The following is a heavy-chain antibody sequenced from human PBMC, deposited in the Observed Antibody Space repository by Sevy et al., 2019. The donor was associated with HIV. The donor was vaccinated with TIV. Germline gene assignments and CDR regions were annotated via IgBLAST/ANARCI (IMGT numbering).Heavy chain of an antibody. V-gene: IGHV3-23*01. D-gene: IGHD5-18*01. Sequence: GGSLRLSCAASGFTFSSYAMSWVRQAPGKGLEWVSAISGSGGSTYYADSVKGRFTISRDNSKNTLYLQMNSLRAEDTVVYYCAKGYRGYSYGYGWFDPWGQGTLVTVSS. CDR2: ISGSGGST. CDR1: GFTFSSYA. CDR3: AKGYRGYSYGYGWFDP. J-gene: IGHJ5*02.